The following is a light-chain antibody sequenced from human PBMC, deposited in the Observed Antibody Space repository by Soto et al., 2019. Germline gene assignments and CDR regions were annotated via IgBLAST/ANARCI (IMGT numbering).Light chain of an antibody. J-gene: IGKJ3*01. CDR3: QQSYTTPQFT. CDR2: STS. CDR1: QSISLF. V-gene: IGKV1-39*01. Sequence: DIQLTQSPSSLSASVGDRVTITCRASQSISLFLNWYQHKPGKAPQLLIYSTSNLQSGVPSRFTGSRSGTDFTLTINSLQPEGFATYYCQQSYTTPQFTFGPGTKVDIK.